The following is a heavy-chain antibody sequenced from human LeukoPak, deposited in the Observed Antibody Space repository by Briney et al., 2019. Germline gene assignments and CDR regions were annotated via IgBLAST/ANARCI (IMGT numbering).Heavy chain of an antibody. CDR3: AKERGNGVRGAFDI. CDR1: GFSFSGYG. Sequence: GGSLRLSCAASGFSFSGYGMHWVRQAPGKGLEWVSVISGSGGSTYYADSVKGRFTMSRDNSKNTLYLQMDSLRAEDTAVYYCAKERGNGVRGAFDIWGQGTMVTVSS. V-gene: IGHV3-23*01. J-gene: IGHJ3*02. D-gene: IGHD4-17*01. CDR2: ISGSGGST.